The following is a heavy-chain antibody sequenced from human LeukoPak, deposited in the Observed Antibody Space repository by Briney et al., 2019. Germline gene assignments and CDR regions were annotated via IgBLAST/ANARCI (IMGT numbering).Heavy chain of an antibody. Sequence: GGSLRLSCAASGFTFSSYAMTWVRQAPGKGLEWVSSFSFNGESTYYADSAKGRFTISRDNAKNSLYLQMNSLRAEDTAVYYCARPTGSGDSSGYYFLWFDYWGQGTLVTVSS. D-gene: IGHD3-22*01. CDR1: GFTFSSYA. CDR3: ARPTGSGDSSGYYFLWFDY. CDR2: FSFNGEST. V-gene: IGHV3-23*01. J-gene: IGHJ4*02.